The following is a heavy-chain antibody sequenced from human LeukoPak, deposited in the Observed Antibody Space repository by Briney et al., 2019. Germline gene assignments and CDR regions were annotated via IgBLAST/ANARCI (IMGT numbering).Heavy chain of an antibody. D-gene: IGHD5-12*01. CDR2: IYYSGST. CDR1: GGSVSSSSYY. CDR3: ARLGGTSDGYDLPSRYFDY. Sequence: SETLSLTCTVSGGSVSSSSYYWGWIGQPPGKGLEWIGSIYYSGSTYYNPSLKSRVTISVDTSKNQFSLKLSSVTAADTAVYYCARLGGTSDGYDLPSRYFDYWGQGTLVTVSS. J-gene: IGHJ4*02. V-gene: IGHV4-39*01.